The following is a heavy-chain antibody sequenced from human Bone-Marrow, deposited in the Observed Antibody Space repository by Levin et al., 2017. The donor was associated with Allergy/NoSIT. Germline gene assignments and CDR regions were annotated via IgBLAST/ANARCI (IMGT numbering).Heavy chain of an antibody. Sequence: ASVKVSCKASGYTFTGYYMHWVRQAPGQGLEWMGWINPNSGGTNYAQKFQGRVTMTRDTSISTAYMELSRLRSDDTAVYYCARGPYYDILTGYYNNYFDYWGQGTLVTVSS. CDR3: ARGPYYDILTGYYNNYFDY. CDR2: INPNSGGT. J-gene: IGHJ4*02. CDR1: GYTFTGYY. V-gene: IGHV1-2*02. D-gene: IGHD3-9*01.